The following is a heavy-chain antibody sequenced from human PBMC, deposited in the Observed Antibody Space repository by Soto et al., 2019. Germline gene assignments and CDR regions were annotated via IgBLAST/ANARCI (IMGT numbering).Heavy chain of an antibody. CDR3: ARVDFYDTSGQVGY. J-gene: IGHJ4*02. Sequence: QVQLVQSGAELKTPGASVKVSCKASGYNFTTYGITWVRQAPGQGLEWMGWVSAYNGHTNYAGNFQGRFTMTTATPTSTAYMEVKSVRSYDTAVYYGARVDFYDTSGQVGYWGQGTLVTVSS. CDR1: GYNFTTYG. D-gene: IGHD3-22*01. CDR2: VSAYNGHT. V-gene: IGHV1-18*01.